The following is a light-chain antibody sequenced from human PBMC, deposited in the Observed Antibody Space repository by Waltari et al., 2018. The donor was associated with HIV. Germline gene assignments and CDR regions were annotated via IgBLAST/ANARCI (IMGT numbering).Light chain of an antibody. V-gene: IGKV3-20*01. CDR2: GPA. J-gene: IGKJ2*01. CDR1: QGVNSNH. Sequence: EIVLTPSPDPLSLSPGDTAVLSCRASQGVNSNHLASYQQRPGQAPRRPVYGPASRVPGIPYRFIGYGAGTDFTRTIGGVEAEEFAMYYCQQYGSGYTFGQGTRL. CDR3: QQYGSGYT.